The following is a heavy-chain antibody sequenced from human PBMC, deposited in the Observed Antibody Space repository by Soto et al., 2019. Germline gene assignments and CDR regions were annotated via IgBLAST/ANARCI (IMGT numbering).Heavy chain of an antibody. CDR2: IYYSGST. J-gene: IGHJ5*02. Sequence: PSETLSLTCTVSGGSISSYYWSWIRQPPGKGLEWIGYIYYSGSTNYNPSLKSRVTISVDTSKNQFTLKLSSVTAADTAVYYCASVCSGGSCSSRHFDPWGQGTLVTVSS. CDR3: ASVCSGGSCSSRHFDP. CDR1: GGSISSYY. D-gene: IGHD2-15*01. V-gene: IGHV4-59*08.